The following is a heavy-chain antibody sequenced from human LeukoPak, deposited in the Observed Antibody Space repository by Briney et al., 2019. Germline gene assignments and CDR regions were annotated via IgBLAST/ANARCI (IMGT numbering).Heavy chain of an antibody. CDR3: VTYYYDSSGYWYYMDV. CDR1: GGSISNYY. CDR2: IHYSGST. V-gene: IGHV4-59*12. Sequence: SETLSLTCTVSGGSISNYYWSWIRQPPGKGLEWIGYIHYSGSTNYNPSLKSRVTISVDTSKNQFSLKLSSVTAADTAVYYSVTYYYDSSGYWYYMDVWGKGTTVTVSS. J-gene: IGHJ6*03. D-gene: IGHD3-22*01.